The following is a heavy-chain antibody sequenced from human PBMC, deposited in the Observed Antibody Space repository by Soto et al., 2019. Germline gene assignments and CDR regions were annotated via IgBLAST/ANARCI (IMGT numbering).Heavy chain of an antibody. CDR1: GYSFTSYW. CDR2: IYPGDSDT. J-gene: IGHJ6*02. CDR3: ARVRGSGWYDYGMDV. Sequence: GESLKISCKGSGYSFTSYWIGWVRQMPGKGLEWMGIIYPGDSDTRYSPSFQGQVTISADKSISTAYLQWSSLKASDTAMYYCARVRGSGWYDYGMDVWGQGTTVTVSS. V-gene: IGHV5-51*01. D-gene: IGHD6-19*01.